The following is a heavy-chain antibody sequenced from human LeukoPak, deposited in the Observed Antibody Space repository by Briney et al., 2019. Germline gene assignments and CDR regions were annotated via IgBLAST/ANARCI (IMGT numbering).Heavy chain of an antibody. CDR1: GLTVTNAW. CDR3: ARGPGIPAAVDH. Sequence: GGSLRLSCTASGLTVTNAWMNWVRQAPGEGLDWVGRIASKTDGGATDYAAPVKGRFTISRDDSKNTLNLQMNSLRPEDTAVFYCARGPGIPAAVDHWGQGTLVTVSS. D-gene: IGHD6-13*01. CDR2: IASKTDGGAT. J-gene: IGHJ4*02. V-gene: IGHV3-15*07.